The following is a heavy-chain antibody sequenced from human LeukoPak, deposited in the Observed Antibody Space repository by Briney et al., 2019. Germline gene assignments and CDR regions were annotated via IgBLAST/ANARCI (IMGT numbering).Heavy chain of an antibody. J-gene: IGHJ6*03. D-gene: IGHD2-15*01. Sequence: ASVKVSCKASGYTFTSYGISWVRQAPGQGLEWMGWISAYNGNTNYAQKLQGRVTMTTDASTSTAYMELRSLRSDDTAVYYCARDERYCSGGSCADYYYYYYMDVWGKGTTVTVSS. V-gene: IGHV1-18*01. CDR1: GYTFTSYG. CDR3: ARDERYCSGGSCADYYYYYYMDV. CDR2: ISAYNGNT.